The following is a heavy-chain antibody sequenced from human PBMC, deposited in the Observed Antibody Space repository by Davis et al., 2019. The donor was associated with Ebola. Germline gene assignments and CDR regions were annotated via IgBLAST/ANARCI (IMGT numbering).Heavy chain of an antibody. Sequence: SGPTLVKPTPTLTLTCTFSGFSLRTSGMCVSWIRQPPGKALEWLARIDWDDDKYYSTSLKTRLTISKDTSKNQVVLTMTNMDPVDTATYYCEQIRKTYYYDSSGTWDYWGQGTLVTVSS. J-gene: IGHJ4*02. V-gene: IGHV2-70*11. CDR3: EQIRKTYYYDSSGTWDY. CDR2: IDWDDDK. CDR1: GFSLRTSGMC. D-gene: IGHD3-22*01.